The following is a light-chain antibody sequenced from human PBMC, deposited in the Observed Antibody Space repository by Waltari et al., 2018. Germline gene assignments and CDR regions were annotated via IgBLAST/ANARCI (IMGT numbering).Light chain of an antibody. Sequence: EILLTQSPVTLSLSPGERATLSCRASQNVNRNLAWYQPKPGQAPRLPIYDAAIRATGIPPRFSGSGSGTDFTLTISSLEPEDFAVYFCQQRDNWPPFTFGGGTKVEIK. CDR3: QQRDNWPPFT. CDR2: DAA. J-gene: IGKJ4*01. V-gene: IGKV3-11*01. CDR1: QNVNRN.